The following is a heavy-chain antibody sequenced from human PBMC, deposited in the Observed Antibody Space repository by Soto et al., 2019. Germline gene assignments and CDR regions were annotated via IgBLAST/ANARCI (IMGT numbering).Heavy chain of an antibody. CDR1: RDSISRGDYS. V-gene: IGHV4-30-4*01. CDR3: ARGXXEYDX. J-gene: IGHJ4*02. CDR2: IYYSGST. D-gene: IGHD6-25*01. Sequence: SETLSLTCTVSRDSISRGDYSWSWIRQPPGRGLEWIGYIYYSGSTYYNPSLKSRVSISVDTSKNQFSLSLHSVTAADTAVYYCARGXXEYDXXXQGTLVTVSS.